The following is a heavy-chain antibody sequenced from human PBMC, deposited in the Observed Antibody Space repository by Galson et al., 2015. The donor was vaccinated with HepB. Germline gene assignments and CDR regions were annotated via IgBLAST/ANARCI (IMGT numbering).Heavy chain of an antibody. Sequence: SVKVSCKASGYNFTRDSMHWVRQAPGLGLEWIGVIDPSGGSTSFPRKFQGRVTMIRDTSTSTVYMELSSLRSEDTAVYYCAREGSTYYYHSSGNYPPGRLPNWFDPWGQGTLVTVSS. V-gene: IGHV1-46*01. D-gene: IGHD3-22*01. CDR2: IDPSGGST. J-gene: IGHJ5*02. CDR1: GYNFTRDS. CDR3: AREGSTYYYHSSGNYPPGRLPNWFDP.